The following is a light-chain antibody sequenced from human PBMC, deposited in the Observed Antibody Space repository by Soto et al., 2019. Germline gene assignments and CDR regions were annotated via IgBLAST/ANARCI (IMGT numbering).Light chain of an antibody. CDR1: QNINSY. V-gene: IGKV1-16*01. Sequence: DIQMTQSPSSLSASVGDRFTIICRASQNINSYLAWFQQTPGKAPKSPIYDATSFQSGVPSRFSGSVSGTDVSLTISSLQPEDAATYYCQQYERYNPSFGGGTKLEI. J-gene: IGKJ4*01. CDR3: QQYERYNPS. CDR2: DAT.